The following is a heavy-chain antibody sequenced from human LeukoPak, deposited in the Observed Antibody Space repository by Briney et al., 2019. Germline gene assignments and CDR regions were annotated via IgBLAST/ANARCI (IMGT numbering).Heavy chain of an antibody. Sequence: GGSLRLSCAASGFTFRTYAMNWVRQAPGKGREWVSTISGSGGSTYYADSVKGRFTISRDNSKNTLYLQMNNLRAEDTALYFCARDINPFAYWGQGTLVTVSS. CDR3: ARDINPFAY. V-gene: IGHV3-23*01. CDR2: ISGSGGST. CDR1: GFTFRTYA. J-gene: IGHJ4*02.